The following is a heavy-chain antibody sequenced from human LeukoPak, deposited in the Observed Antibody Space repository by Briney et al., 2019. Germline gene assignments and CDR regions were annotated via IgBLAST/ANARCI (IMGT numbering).Heavy chain of an antibody. Sequence: PSETLSLTCTVSGGSISSYYWSWIRQPAGKGLEWIGRIYTSGSTNYNPSLKSRVTMSVDTSKNQFSLKLSSVTAADTAVYYCARDGVPGTTETYTWFDPWGQGTLVTVSS. J-gene: IGHJ5*02. D-gene: IGHD4-17*01. CDR3: ARDGVPGTTETYTWFDP. CDR1: GGSISSYY. V-gene: IGHV4-4*07. CDR2: IYTSGST.